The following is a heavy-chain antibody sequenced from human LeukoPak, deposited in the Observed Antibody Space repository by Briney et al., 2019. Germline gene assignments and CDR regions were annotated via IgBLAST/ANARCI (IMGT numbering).Heavy chain of an antibody. CDR2: INHSGST. J-gene: IGHJ4*02. V-gene: IGHV4-34*01. CDR3: ANLYYCSSTSCYKDY. Sequence: PSETLSLTCAVYGGSFSGYYWSWIRQPPGKGLEWIGEINHSGSTNYNPSLKSRVTMSVDTSKNQFSLKLSSVTAADTAVYYCANLYYCSSTSCYKDYWGQGTLVTVSS. D-gene: IGHD2-2*02. CDR1: GGSFSGYY.